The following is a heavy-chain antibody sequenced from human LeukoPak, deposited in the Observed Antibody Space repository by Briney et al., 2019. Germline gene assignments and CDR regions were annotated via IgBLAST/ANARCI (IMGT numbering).Heavy chain of an antibody. CDR2: INHSGST. V-gene: IGHV4-34*01. CDR1: GGSFSGYY. CDR3: ARGRTIIADYCSSTSCSHRRWFDP. Sequence: SETLSLTCAVYGGSFSGYYWSWIRRPPGKGLEWIGEINHSGSTNYNPSLKSRVTISVDTSKNQFSLKLSSVTAADTAVYYCARGRTIIADYCSSTSCSHRRWFDPWGQGTLVTVSS. D-gene: IGHD2-2*01. J-gene: IGHJ5*02.